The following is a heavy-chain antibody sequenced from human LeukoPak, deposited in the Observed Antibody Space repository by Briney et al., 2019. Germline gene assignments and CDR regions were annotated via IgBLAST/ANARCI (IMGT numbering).Heavy chain of an antibody. Sequence: PGGSLRLSCTATGFTFGDYAMSWVRQAPGKGPERVGFIRSKAYGGTTEYAASVKGRFTISRDDSKSIAYLQMNSLKTEDTAVYYCTRVAGRYYDILTGYDPFDYWGQGTLVTVSS. D-gene: IGHD3-9*01. CDR1: GFTFGDYA. J-gene: IGHJ4*02. CDR3: TRVAGRYYDILTGYDPFDY. V-gene: IGHV3-49*04. CDR2: IRSKAYGGTT.